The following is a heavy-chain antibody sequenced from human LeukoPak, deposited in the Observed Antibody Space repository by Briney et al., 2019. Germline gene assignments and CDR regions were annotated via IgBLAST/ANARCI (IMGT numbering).Heavy chain of an antibody. CDR2: ISSSSSYI. J-gene: IGHJ5*02. D-gene: IGHD6-25*01. CDR3: ARTLPRGTNWFDP. V-gene: IGHV3-21*01. CDR1: RFTFSTFT. Sequence: GGSLRLSCTATRFTFSTFTMHWVRQAPGKGLEWVSSISSSSSYIYYADSVKGRFTISRDNAKNSLYLQMNSLRAEDTAVYYCARTLPRGTNWFDPWGQGTLVTVSS.